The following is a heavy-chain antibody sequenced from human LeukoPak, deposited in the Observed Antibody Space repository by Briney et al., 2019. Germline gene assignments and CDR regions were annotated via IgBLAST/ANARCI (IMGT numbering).Heavy chain of an antibody. D-gene: IGHD3-10*01. CDR2: IDPSDSYT. CDR1: GYSFTSYW. J-gene: IGHJ5*01. CDR3: APHRGGLEDLTFDS. V-gene: IGHV5-10-1*01. Sequence: HGESLKISCKGSGYSFTSYWISWVRQMPGKGLEWMGRIDPSDSYTNYSPSFQGHVTISADKSISTAYLQWSSLKASDTAMYYCAPHRGGLEDLTFDSWGQGTLVTVSS.